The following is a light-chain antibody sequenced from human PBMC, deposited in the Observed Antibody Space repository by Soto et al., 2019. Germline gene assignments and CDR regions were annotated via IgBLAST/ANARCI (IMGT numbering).Light chain of an antibody. CDR3: QQSYSTPMYA. Sequence: DIQMTQSPSSLSASVGDRVTITCRASQSISSYLNWYQQKPEKAPKLLIYAASSLQSGVPSRFSGSGSGTDFTLTISSLQPEDFATYYCQQSYSTPMYAFGQGTKGDIK. CDR2: AAS. CDR1: QSISSY. V-gene: IGKV1-39*01. J-gene: IGKJ2*01.